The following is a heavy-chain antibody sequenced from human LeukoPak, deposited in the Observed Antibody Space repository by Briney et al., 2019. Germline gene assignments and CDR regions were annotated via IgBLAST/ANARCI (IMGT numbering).Heavy chain of an antibody. CDR2: IIPIFGTA. CDR1: GGTFSSYA. CDR3: ARGGYDSSGYHIPPAY. V-gene: IGHV1-69*01. D-gene: IGHD3-22*01. J-gene: IGHJ4*02. Sequence: ASVKVSCKACGGTFSSYASSWVRRAPGQGLEGMGGIIPIFGTANYAQKFQGRVTITADESTSTAYMELSGLRSEDTAVYYCARGGYDSSGYHIPPAYWGQGTLVTVSS.